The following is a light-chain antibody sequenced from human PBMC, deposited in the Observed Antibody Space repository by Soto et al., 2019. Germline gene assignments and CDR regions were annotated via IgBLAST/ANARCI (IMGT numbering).Light chain of an antibody. CDR1: QSVSSSY. V-gene: IGKV3-20*01. CDR2: GAS. Sequence: EIVLTQSPGTLSLSPGERDTLSCRASQSVSSSYLAWYQHKPGQAPRLLIYGASSRATGIPDRFSGSGSGTDFTLTISRLEPEDFAVYYCQQYGSSSWTFGQGTKV. J-gene: IGKJ1*01. CDR3: QQYGSSSWT.